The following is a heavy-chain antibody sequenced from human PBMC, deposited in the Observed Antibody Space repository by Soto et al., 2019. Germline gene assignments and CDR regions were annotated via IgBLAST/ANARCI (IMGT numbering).Heavy chain of an antibody. J-gene: IGHJ4*02. CDR2: IIPILGIA. Sequence: ASVKVSCKASGGTFSSYTISWVRQAPGQGLEWMGRIIPILGIANYAQKFQGRVTITADKSTSTAYMELSSLRSEDTAVYYCASDDILTGYYNFDYWGQGTLVTVSS. CDR1: GGTFSSYT. D-gene: IGHD3-9*01. V-gene: IGHV1-69*02. CDR3: ASDDILTGYYNFDY.